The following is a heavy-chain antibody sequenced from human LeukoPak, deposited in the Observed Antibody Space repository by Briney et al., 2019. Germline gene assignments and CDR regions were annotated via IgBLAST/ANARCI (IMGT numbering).Heavy chain of an antibody. CDR3: ATSIFGVSVWFDP. CDR2: IIPILGIA. Sequence: SVKVSCKASGGTFSSYTISWVRQAPGQGLEWVGRIIPILGIANYAQKFQGRVTITADKSTSTAYMELSSLRSEDTAVYYCATSIFGVSVWFDPWGQGTLVTVSS. CDR1: GGTFSSYT. J-gene: IGHJ5*02. D-gene: IGHD3-3*01. V-gene: IGHV1-69*02.